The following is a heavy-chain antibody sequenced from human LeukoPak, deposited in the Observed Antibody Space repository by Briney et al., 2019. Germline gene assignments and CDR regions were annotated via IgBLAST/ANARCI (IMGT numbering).Heavy chain of an antibody. J-gene: IGHJ6*02. Sequence: PGGSLRLSCAASGFTFSSYGMHWVRQAPGKGLEWVAFIRYDGSNKYYADSVKGRFTISRDNSKNTLYLQMNSLRAEDTAVYYCAKERLLWFGELLLYYYGMDVWGQGTTVTVSS. V-gene: IGHV3-30*02. D-gene: IGHD3-10*01. CDR2: IRYDGSNK. CDR3: AKERLLWFGELLLYYYGMDV. CDR1: GFTFSSYG.